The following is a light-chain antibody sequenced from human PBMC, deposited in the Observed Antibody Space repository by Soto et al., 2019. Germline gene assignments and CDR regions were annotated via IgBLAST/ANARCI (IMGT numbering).Light chain of an antibody. V-gene: IGKV3-15*01. Sequence: EIVMTQSPATLSVSPGERATLSCRASQSISSELAWYQQRPGQPPRLLIYGASTRATGVPDRFTGSGSGSDFPLTISGLQSEDFAVYYCQQGHNWPLTFGQGTMLEI. CDR2: GAS. J-gene: IGKJ2*01. CDR3: QQGHNWPLT. CDR1: QSISSE.